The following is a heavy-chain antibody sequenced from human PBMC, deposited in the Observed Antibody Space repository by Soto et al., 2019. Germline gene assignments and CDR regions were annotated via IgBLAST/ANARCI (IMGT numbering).Heavy chain of an antibody. D-gene: IGHD2-2*01. Sequence: QVQLVQSGAEVKKPGASVKVSCKASGYTFTSYGISWVRQAPGQGLEWMGWISAYNGNTKYAQTFQGRVTMTTDTSTRTVFLEVMSLRSHATAVHYCARDSAAGPHDYWGQGTLVTVSS. CDR3: ARDSAAGPHDY. CDR2: ISAYNGNT. V-gene: IGHV1-18*01. CDR1: GYTFTSYG. J-gene: IGHJ4*02.